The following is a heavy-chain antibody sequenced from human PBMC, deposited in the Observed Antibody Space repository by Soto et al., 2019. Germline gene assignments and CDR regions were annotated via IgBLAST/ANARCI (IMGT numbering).Heavy chain of an antibody. V-gene: IGHV1-69*12. CDR2: IIPIFGTA. Sequence: QVQLVQSGAEVKKPGSSVKVSCKASRGTFSTYAINWVRQAPGQGLEWMGGIIPIFGTAKSAQKFQGRVTVTADESTGTAYMELRSLRSDDTAVYFCASSGERDYYDTSRYGWGQGTLVSVSP. CDR3: ASSGERDYYDTSRYG. D-gene: IGHD3-22*01. J-gene: IGHJ1*01. CDR1: RGTFSTYA.